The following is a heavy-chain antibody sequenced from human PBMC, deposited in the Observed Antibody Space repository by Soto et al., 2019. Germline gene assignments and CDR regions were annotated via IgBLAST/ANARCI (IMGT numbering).Heavy chain of an antibody. CDR1: GGSISSYY. CDR3: ARFNWYFDL. V-gene: IGHV4-59*08. CDR2: IYYSGST. Sequence: QVQLQESGPGLVKPSETLSLTCTVSGGSISSYYWSWIRQPPGKGLEWIGYIYYSGSTNYNPSLKSRVSISVDTSKNKFSLQLRSVTAADTAVYYCARFNWYFDLWGRGTLVTVSS. J-gene: IGHJ2*01.